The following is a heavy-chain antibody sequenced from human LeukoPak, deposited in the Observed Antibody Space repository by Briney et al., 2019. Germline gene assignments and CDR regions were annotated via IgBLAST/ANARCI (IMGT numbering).Heavy chain of an antibody. CDR1: GGSFSGDY. D-gene: IGHD3-10*01. Sequence: SETLSLTCAVYGGSFSGDYWNWIRQPPGKGLEWIGEINHSGSTNYNPSLKSRVTISVDTSKNQFSLKLSSVTAADTAVYYCARGHFGGGYYPYYMDVWGKGTTVTVSS. CDR2: INHSGST. J-gene: IGHJ6*03. CDR3: ARGHFGGGYYPYYMDV. V-gene: IGHV4-34*01.